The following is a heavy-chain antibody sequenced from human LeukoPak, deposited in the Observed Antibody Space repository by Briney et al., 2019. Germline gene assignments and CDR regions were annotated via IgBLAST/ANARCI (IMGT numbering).Heavy chain of an antibody. J-gene: IGHJ4*02. CDR3: FLIVVVPAAISY. V-gene: IGHV1-69*13. CDR1: GGTFSSYA. CDR2: IIPIFGTA. Sequence: GASVKVSCKASGGTFSSYAISWMRQAPGQGLEWMGGIIPIFGTAYYAQKFQGRVTITADESTSTAYMELSSLRSEDTAVYYCFLIVVVPAAISYWGKGTLVTVSS. D-gene: IGHD2-2*01.